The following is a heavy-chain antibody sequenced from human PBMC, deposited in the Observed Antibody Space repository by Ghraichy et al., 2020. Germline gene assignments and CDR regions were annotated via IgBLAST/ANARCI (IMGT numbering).Heavy chain of an antibody. V-gene: IGHV4-34*01. J-gene: IGHJ5*02. CDR1: GWSFSDYD. CDR2: ITDSGSI. D-gene: IGHD1-1*01. Sequence: SQTLSLTCAVSGWSFSDYDWTWIRQPPGKGLEWIAEITDSGSIAYNASPTSRVSISLATSKTQFFLMLSSVTAADTAVYFCARVVFSNNWTPYHWFDPWGQGTLVIVSS. CDR3: ARVVFSNNWTPYHWFDP.